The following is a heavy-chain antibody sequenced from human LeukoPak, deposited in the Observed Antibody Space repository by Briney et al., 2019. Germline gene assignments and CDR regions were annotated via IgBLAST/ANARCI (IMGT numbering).Heavy chain of an antibody. V-gene: IGHV1-46*01. CDR1: GYTFTSYY. J-gene: IGHJ4*02. D-gene: IGHD6-13*01. CDR2: INPNGGST. CDR3: ATIAAAGTDFDY. Sequence: ASVKVSCKASGYTFTSYYIHWVRQAPGQGLEWKGIINPNGGSTSYAQKFQGRVTMTRDTSTSTVYMELSSLRSDDTAVYYCATIAAAGTDFDYWGQGTLVTVSS.